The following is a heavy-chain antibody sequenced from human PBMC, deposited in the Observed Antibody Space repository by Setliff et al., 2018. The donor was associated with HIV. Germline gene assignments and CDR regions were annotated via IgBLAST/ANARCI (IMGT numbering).Heavy chain of an antibody. CDR2: ISGSNSRT. CDR1: GFNFMFFA. V-gene: IGHV3-23*01. Sequence: GGSLRLSCTAPGFNFMFFAMSWVRQAPGKGLEWVSGISGSNSRTDYVDSVKGRFTISRENAKNSLYLQMNNVRAGDTAVYYCTRELNGHTSSHYYFGLDVWGQGTLVTVSS. J-gene: IGHJ4*02. D-gene: IGHD6-6*01. CDR3: TRELNGHTSSHYYFGLDV.